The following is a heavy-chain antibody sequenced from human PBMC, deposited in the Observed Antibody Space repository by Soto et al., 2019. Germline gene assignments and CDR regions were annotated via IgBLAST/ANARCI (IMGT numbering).Heavy chain of an antibody. Sequence: GGSLRLSCEVSGFTFSNAWMGWVRQAPGKGLEWVGRIKSKTDGGTTDYAAPVKGRFTISRDDSKNTLYLQMNSLKTEDTAVYYCTTDLRTTVTTSRFDPWGQGTLVTVSS. D-gene: IGHD4-17*01. V-gene: IGHV3-15*01. CDR2: IKSKTDGGTT. J-gene: IGHJ5*02. CDR1: GFTFSNAW. CDR3: TTDLRTTVTTSRFDP.